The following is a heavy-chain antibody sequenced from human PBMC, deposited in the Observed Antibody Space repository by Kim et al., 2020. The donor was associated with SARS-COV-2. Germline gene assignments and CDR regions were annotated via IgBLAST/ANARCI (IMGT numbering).Heavy chain of an antibody. J-gene: IGHJ3*02. V-gene: IGHV1-69*04. CDR3: ARDLPEDGGKGSPGAFDI. CDR2: IIPILGIA. Sequence: SVKVSCKASGGTFSSYAISWVRQAPGQGLEWMGRIIPILGIANYAQKFQGRVTITADKSTSTAYMELSSLRSEDTAVYYCARDLPEDGGKGSPGAFDIWGQGTMVTVSS. CDR1: GGTFSSYA. D-gene: IGHD2-15*01.